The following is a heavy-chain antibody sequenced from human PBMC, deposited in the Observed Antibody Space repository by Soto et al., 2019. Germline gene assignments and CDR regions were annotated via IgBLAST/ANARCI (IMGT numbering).Heavy chain of an antibody. Sequence: SVKVSCKDSGGTFSSYAISWVRQAPGQGLEWMGGIIPIFGTANYAQKLQGRVTMTTDTSTSTAYMELRSLRSDDTAVYYCAGGIIFGVVMGFDPWGQGTLVTVSS. D-gene: IGHD3-3*02. CDR3: AGGIIFGVVMGFDP. J-gene: IGHJ5*02. V-gene: IGHV1-69*05. CDR1: GGTFSSYA. CDR2: IIPIFGTA.